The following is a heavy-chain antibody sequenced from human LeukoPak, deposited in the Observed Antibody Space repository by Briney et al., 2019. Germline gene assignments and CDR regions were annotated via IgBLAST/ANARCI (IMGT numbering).Heavy chain of an antibody. V-gene: IGHV1-2*02. J-gene: IGHJ4*02. CDR2: IKPNSGGT. CDR3: ARMGTPMVWNYFDF. Sequence: ASVKVSCKACGYSFTDYYMHWVRQAPGQGLEWMGWIKPNSGGTHYAQKFQGRVTMTRDTSISTAYMDLSRLSGDDTAMYYCARMGTPMVWNYFDFWGQGTLVTVSS. D-gene: IGHD5-18*01. CDR1: GYSFTDYY.